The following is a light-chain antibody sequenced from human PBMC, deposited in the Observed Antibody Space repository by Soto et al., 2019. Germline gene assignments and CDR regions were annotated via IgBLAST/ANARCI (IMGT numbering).Light chain of an antibody. V-gene: IGKV3-20*01. CDR3: QQYATSPSIT. CDR2: GAS. CDR1: QSVAGSY. J-gene: IGKJ5*01. Sequence: IVLTQSPGTLSLSPGERATLFCRASQSVAGSYLAWYQQKPGQAPRLLIYGASSRATGISDRFSGSGSGTDFTLTIRRLEPEDFAVYYCQQYATSPSITFGQGTRLEI.